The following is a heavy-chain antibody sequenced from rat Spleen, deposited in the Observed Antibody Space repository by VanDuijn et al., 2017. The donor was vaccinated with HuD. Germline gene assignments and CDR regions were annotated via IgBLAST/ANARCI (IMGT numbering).Heavy chain of an antibody. CDR2: IWAGGGT. CDR1: GFSPTNYH. Sequence: QVQLKESGPGLVQPSQTLSLTCTVSGFSPTNYHVSWVRQPPGKGLEWMGIIWAGGGTNYNSAVKSRLSISRDTSKSQVLLKMNSLQPEDTGTYYCARHLREASGVMDAWGQGASVTVSS. V-gene: IGHV2-43*01. D-gene: IGHD4-3*01. CDR3: ARHLREASGVMDA. J-gene: IGHJ4*01.